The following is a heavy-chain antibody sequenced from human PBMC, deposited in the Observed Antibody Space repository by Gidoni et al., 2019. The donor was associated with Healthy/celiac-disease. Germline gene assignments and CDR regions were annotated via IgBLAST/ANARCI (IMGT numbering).Heavy chain of an antibody. CDR2: ISFDETNK. CDR3: ARDSRSSSWYLGYYFDY. J-gene: IGHJ4*02. CDR1: GFIFNNYA. Sequence: QVQLVESGGGVVQPGRSLRLSCAASGFIFNNYAMHWVRQAPGKGLEWVAVISFDETNKYYADSVKGRFTISRDNTKKTLYLQMNSLRAEDTAVYYCARDSRSSSWYLGYYFDYWGQGTLVTVSS. D-gene: IGHD6-13*01. V-gene: IGHV3-30-3*01.